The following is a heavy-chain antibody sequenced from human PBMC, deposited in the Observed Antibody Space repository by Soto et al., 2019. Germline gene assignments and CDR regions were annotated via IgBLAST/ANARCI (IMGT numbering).Heavy chain of an antibody. J-gene: IGHJ5*02. Sequence: GESLKISCKGSGYSFTSYWIGWVRQMPGKGLEWMGIIYPGDSDTRYSPSFQGQVTISADKSISTAYLQWSSLKASDTAMYYCARQEYYYDSSGYYYWFDPWGQGTLVTVSS. CDR1: GYSFTSYW. CDR2: IYPGDSDT. CDR3: ARQEYYYDSSGYYYWFDP. V-gene: IGHV5-51*01. D-gene: IGHD3-22*01.